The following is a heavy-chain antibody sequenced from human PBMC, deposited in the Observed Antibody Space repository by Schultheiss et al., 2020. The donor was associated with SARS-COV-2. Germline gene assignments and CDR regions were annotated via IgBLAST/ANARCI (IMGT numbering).Heavy chain of an antibody. CDR2: IYYSGST. CDR1: GGSISSGGYY. D-gene: IGHD3/OR15-3a*01. CDR3: ARMAWDWNGMDV. J-gene: IGHJ6*02. Sequence: TLSLTCTVSGGSISSGGYYWSWIRQHPGKGLEWIGYIYYSGSTNYNPSLKSRVTISVDTSKNQFSLKLSSVTAADTAVYYCARMAWDWNGMDVWGQGTTVTVSS. V-gene: IGHV4-31*03.